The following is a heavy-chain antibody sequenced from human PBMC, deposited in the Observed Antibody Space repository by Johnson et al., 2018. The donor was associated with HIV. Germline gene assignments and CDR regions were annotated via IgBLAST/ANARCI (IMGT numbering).Heavy chain of an antibody. CDR1: GFTFSSYG. CDR2: IWYDGSNK. J-gene: IGHJ3*02. Sequence: QVQLVESGGGVVQPGRSVRLSCAASGFTFSSYGMHWVRQAPGKGLEWVAVIWYDGSNKYYADYVKGRFTISRDNSKNTLYLQMNSLRAEDTAVYYCAKDRGVIAAHDAFDIWGQGTMVTVSS. V-gene: IGHV3-33*06. D-gene: IGHD2-21*01. CDR3: AKDRGVIAAHDAFDI.